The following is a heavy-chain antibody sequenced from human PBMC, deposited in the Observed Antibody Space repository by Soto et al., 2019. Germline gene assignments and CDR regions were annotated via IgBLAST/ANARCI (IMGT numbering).Heavy chain of an antibody. J-gene: IGHJ3*02. CDR2: IYYSGST. CDR3: ARVVGATVTPGLYPFDI. CDR1: GGSISSGGYY. Sequence: QVQLQESGPGLVKPSQTLSLTCTVSGGSISSGGYYWSWIRQHPGKGLEWIGYIYYSGSTYYNPSLKRRVTISVDTSKNQFSLKLSSVTAADTAVYYCARVVGATVTPGLYPFDIWGQGTMVTVSS. D-gene: IGHD4-4*01. V-gene: IGHV4-31*03.